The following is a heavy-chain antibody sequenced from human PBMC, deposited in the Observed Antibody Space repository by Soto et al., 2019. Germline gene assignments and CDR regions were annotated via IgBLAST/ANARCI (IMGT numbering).Heavy chain of an antibody. D-gene: IGHD5-12*01. CDR1: GFSFGDSA. J-gene: IGHJ4*02. Sequence: GGSLRLSCTASGFSFGDSAMSWFRQAPGKGLEWVGFVRSPTYGGATEYAASVKGRFTISRDDSKSIAYLQMNSLKTEDTAVYFCVRLKEYGGYADLDYWGQGTRVTVSS. V-gene: IGHV3-49*03. CDR2: VRSPTYGGAT. CDR3: VRLKEYGGYADLDY.